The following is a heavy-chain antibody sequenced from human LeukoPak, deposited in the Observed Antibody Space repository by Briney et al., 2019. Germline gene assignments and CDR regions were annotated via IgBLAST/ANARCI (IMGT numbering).Heavy chain of an antibody. CDR1: GGSISSSSYY. CDR3: ARGYNYYDILTGLDIDSWFDP. CDR2: IYYSGST. J-gene: IGHJ5*02. V-gene: IGHV4-39*01. D-gene: IGHD3-9*01. Sequence: PSETLSLTCTVSGGSISSSSYYWGWIRQPPGRGLEWIGSIYYSGSTYYNPSLKSRVTISVDTSKNQFSLKLSSVTAADTAVYYCARGYNYYDILTGLDIDSWFDPWGQGTLVTVSS.